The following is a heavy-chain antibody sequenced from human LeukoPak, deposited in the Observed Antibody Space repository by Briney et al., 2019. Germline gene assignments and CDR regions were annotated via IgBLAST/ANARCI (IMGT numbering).Heavy chain of an antibody. Sequence: GGSLRLSCAASGFTFSNAWMSWVRQAPGKGLEWVGGIKRKSDGGTTDYAAPVKGRFTISRDDSKNMLYLQMNSLKTEDTAVYYCTTGYYFIDYWGQGTLVTVSS. D-gene: IGHD3-10*01. CDR1: GFTFSNAW. CDR3: TTGYYFIDY. J-gene: IGHJ4*02. CDR2: IKRKSDGGTT. V-gene: IGHV3-15*01.